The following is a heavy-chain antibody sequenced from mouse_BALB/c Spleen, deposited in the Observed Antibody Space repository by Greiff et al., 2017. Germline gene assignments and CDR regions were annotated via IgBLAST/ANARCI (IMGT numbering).Heavy chain of an antibody. V-gene: IGHV1-9*01. Sequence: VQLQQSGAELMKPGASVKISCKASGYTFSSYWIEWVKQRPGHGLEWIGEILPGSGSTYYNEKFKGKATFTADTSSNTAYMQLSSLTSEDSAVYYCARSDGYNYFDYWGQGTTLTVSS. D-gene: IGHD2-3*01. CDR1: GYTFSSYW. J-gene: IGHJ2*01. CDR2: ILPGSGST. CDR3: ARSDGYNYFDY.